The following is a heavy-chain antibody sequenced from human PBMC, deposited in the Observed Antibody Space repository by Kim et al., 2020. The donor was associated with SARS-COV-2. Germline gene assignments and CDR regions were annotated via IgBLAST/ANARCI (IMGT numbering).Heavy chain of an antibody. CDR3: ARASVDYGPSTFDY. Sequence: GGSLRLSCAASGFTFSDYYMSWIRQAPGKGLEWVSYISSSGSTIYYVDSVKGRFTISRDNAKNSLYLQMNSLRAEDTAVYYCARASVDYGPSTFDYWGQGTLVTVSS. CDR2: ISSSGSTI. CDR1: GFTFSDYY. V-gene: IGHV3-11*01. D-gene: IGHD4-17*01. J-gene: IGHJ4*02.